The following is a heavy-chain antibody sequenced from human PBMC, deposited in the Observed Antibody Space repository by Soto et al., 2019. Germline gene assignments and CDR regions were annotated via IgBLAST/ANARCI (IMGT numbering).Heavy chain of an antibody. CDR2: ISAYNGNT. CDR1: GYTFNSYG. Sequence: QVQLVQSGAEVKKPGASVKVSCKASGYTFNSYGITWVRQAPGQGLEWVGWISAYNGNTNYAQKLQGRVTVTTDTSTSTAYMELRSLRSDDTAVYYCARGSKPGIAAPGTVSFYPWGQGTLVTVYS. J-gene: IGHJ5*02. CDR3: ARGSKPGIAAPGTVSFYP. D-gene: IGHD6-13*01. V-gene: IGHV1-18*01.